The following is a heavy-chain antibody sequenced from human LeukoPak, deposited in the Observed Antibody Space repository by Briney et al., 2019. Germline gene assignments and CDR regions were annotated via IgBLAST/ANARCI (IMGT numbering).Heavy chain of an antibody. CDR2: INPSGGST. V-gene: IGHV1-46*01. CDR3: ARDLLFTGSGRGPIPDLGY. CDR1: GYTFTSYY. J-gene: IGHJ4*02. D-gene: IGHD3-10*01. Sequence: ASVKVSCKASGYTFTSYYMHWVRQAPGQGLEWMGIINPSGGSTSYAQKFQGRVTMTRDTSTSTVYMELSSLRSGDTAVYYCARDLLFTGSGRGPIPDLGYWGQGTLVTVSS.